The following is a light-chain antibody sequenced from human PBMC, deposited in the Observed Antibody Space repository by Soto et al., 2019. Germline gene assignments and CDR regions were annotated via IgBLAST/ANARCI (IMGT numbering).Light chain of an antibody. J-gene: IGKJ1*01. Sequence: IVLTQSPGTLSLSPGQRATLSCRASQNVISTFLTWYQQKPGQAPRLLIYSATNRATGVPDRFSGSGSGTDVTLTISRLENEDGAVYDCQQYDNAMWTFGQGTKVDI. CDR2: SAT. V-gene: IGKV3-20*01. CDR3: QQYDNAMWT. CDR1: QNVISTF.